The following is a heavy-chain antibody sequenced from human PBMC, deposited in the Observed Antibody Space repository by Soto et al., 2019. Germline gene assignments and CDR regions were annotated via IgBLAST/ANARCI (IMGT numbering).Heavy chain of an antibody. V-gene: IGHV4-31*01. CDR1: GASISTGGHY. J-gene: IGHJ4*02. Sequence: QVQLQESGPGLVKPSQPLSLTCAVSGASISTGGHYWSWIRQHPGKGLEWIGYIYYIEYTYYNPSLKSLFTIAIITSNKHFSLKVSSLSGADTAVYYSARSLGTMVRGTIITPFYFDYWGQGTLVTVSS. CDR3: ARSLGTMVRGTIITPFYFDY. D-gene: IGHD3-10*01. CDR2: IYYIEYT.